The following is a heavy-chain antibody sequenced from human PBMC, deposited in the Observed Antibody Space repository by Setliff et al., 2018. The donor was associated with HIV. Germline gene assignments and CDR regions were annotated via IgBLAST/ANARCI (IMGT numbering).Heavy chain of an antibody. D-gene: IGHD6-13*01. CDR3: AREAHYSSSWSGRRVTWFDA. CDR1: GDPISTYY. V-gene: IGHV4-59*12. CDR2: VYFSGST. J-gene: IGHJ5*02. Sequence: KPSETLSLTCTVSGDPISTYYWSWVRKPPGKGLEWIGYVYFSGSTNYNPSLKSRVTISVDKTKNQFSLNLSSVTAADTAVYYCAREAHYSSSWSGRRVTWFDAWGQGTPVTVSS.